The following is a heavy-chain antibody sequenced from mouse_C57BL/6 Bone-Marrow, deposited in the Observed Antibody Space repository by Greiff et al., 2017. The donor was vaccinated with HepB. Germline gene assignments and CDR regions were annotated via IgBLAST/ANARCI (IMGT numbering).Heavy chain of an antibody. CDR1: GFTFSDFY. CDR3: ARDQGYSMDY. J-gene: IGHJ4*01. Sequence: EVKLVESGGGLVQSGRSLRLSCATSGFTFSDFYMEWVRQAPGKGLEWIAASRNKANDYTTEYSASVKGRFIVSRDTSQSILYLQMNALRAEDTAIYYCARDQGYSMDYWGQGTSVTVSS. V-gene: IGHV7-1*01. CDR2: SRNKANDYTT. D-gene: IGHD2-12*01.